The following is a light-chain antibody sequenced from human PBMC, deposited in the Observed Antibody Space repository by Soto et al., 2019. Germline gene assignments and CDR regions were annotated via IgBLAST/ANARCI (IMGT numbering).Light chain of an antibody. V-gene: IGKV1-6*02. CDR1: QDIGND. Sequence: AIQMTQSPSSLAGSVGDRLTITCRASQDIGNDLGWYQQKPGKAPKLLCYAASSLQSGVSSRFSGSGSGTECTLTISRLKPQDFATYYCLQVFNFPRAFGQGTKVDIK. CDR2: AAS. J-gene: IGKJ1*01. CDR3: LQVFNFPRA.